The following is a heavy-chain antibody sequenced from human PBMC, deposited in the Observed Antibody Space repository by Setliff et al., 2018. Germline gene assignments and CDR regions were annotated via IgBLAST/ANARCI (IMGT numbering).Heavy chain of an antibody. D-gene: IGHD5-12*01. J-gene: IGHJ1*01. V-gene: IGHV3-30-3*02. CDR2: MSLDETNK. CDR3: AKSPTVASFQH. Sequence: SLRLSCAASGFTFTNYIIHWVRQAPGKGLEWVAVMSLDETNKYYADSVRGRFTISRDISKNTLYLQMNSLRPEDTAVYYCAKSPTVASFQHWGQGTLVTVSS. CDR1: GFTFTNYI.